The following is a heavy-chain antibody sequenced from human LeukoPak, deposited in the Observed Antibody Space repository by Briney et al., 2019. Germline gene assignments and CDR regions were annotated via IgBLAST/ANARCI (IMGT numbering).Heavy chain of an antibody. CDR2: ISSSSSYI. CDR1: GFTFSSYS. CDR3: ARAHSCGPDY. J-gene: IGHJ4*02. V-gene: IGHV3-21*01. Sequence: GGSLRLSCAASGFTFSSYSMNWVRQAPGKGLEWVSSISSSSSYIYYADSVKGRFTISRDNAKNSLYLQMNNLRAEDTAVYYCARAHSCGPDYWGQGTLVTVSS. D-gene: IGHD5-18*01.